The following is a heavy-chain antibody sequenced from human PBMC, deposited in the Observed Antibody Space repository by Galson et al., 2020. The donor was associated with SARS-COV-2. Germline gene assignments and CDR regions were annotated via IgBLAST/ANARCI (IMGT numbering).Heavy chain of an antibody. D-gene: IGHD3-10*01. CDR3: ARALVLLWFGELFSGNWFDP. Sequence: ASETLSLTCTVSGYSISSGYYWGWIRQPPGKGLEWIGSIYHSGSTYYNPSLKSRVTISVDTSKNQFPLKLSSVTAADTAVYYCARALVLLWFGELFSGNWFDPWGQGTLVTVSS. CDR2: IYHSGST. J-gene: IGHJ5*02. V-gene: IGHV4-38-2*02. CDR1: GYSISSGYY.